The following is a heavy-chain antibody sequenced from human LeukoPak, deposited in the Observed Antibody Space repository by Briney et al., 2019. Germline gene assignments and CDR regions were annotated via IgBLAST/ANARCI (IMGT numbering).Heavy chain of an antibody. Sequence: ASVKVSCKASGYTFTGYYMHWVRQAPGQGLEWMGWINPNSGGTNYAQKFQGRVTMTRDTSISTAYMELSRLRSDDTAVYYCARGYSRFPRIVGATVSQPRNWFDPWGQGTLVTVSS. D-gene: IGHD1-26*01. J-gene: IGHJ5*02. CDR3: ARGYSRFPRIVGATVSQPRNWFDP. CDR1: GYTFTGYY. V-gene: IGHV1-2*02. CDR2: INPNSGGT.